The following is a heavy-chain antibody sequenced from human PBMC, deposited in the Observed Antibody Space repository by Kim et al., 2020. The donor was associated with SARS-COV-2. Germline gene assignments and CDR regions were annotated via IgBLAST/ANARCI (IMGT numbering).Heavy chain of an antibody. CDR3: TTDLKGRAVADY. J-gene: IGHJ4*02. Sequence: DAAAPVKGRFTISRDESKNTLYLQMNSLKTADTAVYYCTTDLKGRAVADYWGQGTLVTVSS. D-gene: IGHD6-19*01. V-gene: IGHV3-15*01.